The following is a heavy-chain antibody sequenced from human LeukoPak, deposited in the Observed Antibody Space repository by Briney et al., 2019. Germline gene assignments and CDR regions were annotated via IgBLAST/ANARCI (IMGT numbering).Heavy chain of an antibody. V-gene: IGHV4-34*01. D-gene: IGHD6-13*01. Sequence: SRVTISVDTSKNQFSLKLSSVTAADTAVYYCARGRGIAAAGPNGTDYWGQGTLVTVSS. CDR3: ARGRGIAAAGPNGTDY. J-gene: IGHJ4*02.